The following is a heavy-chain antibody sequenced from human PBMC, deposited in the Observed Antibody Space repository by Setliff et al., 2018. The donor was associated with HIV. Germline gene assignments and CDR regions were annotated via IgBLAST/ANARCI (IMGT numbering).Heavy chain of an antibody. CDR2: IYYSGST. CDR3: ARVRLELRQYWFDS. Sequence: SETLSLTCTVSGGSISSGGYYWSWIRQHPGKGLEWIGYIYYSGSTYYNPSLKSRVTISLDRSKNQFSLKLNSVTAADTAVYYCARVRLELRQYWFDSWGQGSPVTVSS. D-gene: IGHD1-7*01. J-gene: IGHJ5*01. V-gene: IGHV4-31*03. CDR1: GGSISSGGYY.